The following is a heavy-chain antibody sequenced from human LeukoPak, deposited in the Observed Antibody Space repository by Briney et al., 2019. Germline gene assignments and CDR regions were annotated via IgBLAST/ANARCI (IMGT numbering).Heavy chain of an antibody. J-gene: IGHJ4*02. D-gene: IGHD5-18*01. Sequence: ASVKVSCKASGYTFTGYYMHWLRQAPGQGLEWLGRINPNTGGTDDAQNFQGRVTMTRDTSINTAYMELSRLRADDTAVYYSARDRSGYSYGEPLDHWGQGTLVIVSS. V-gene: IGHV1-2*06. CDR1: GYTFTGYY. CDR3: ARDRSGYSYGEPLDH. CDR2: INPNTGGT.